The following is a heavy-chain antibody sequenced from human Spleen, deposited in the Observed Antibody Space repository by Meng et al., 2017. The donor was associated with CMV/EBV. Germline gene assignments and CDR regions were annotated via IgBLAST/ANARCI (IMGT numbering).Heavy chain of an antibody. CDR2: IHYSGST. J-gene: IGHJ4*02. CDR1: GGSISRSTYY. D-gene: IGHD2-2*01. CDR3: ARLGCSTSSCQYYFDY. Sequence: GSLRLSCTVSGGSISRSTYYWGWIRQPPGKGLEWIGSIHYSGSTYYNPSLKSRVTISVDTSKNQFSLKLRSVTATDTAVYSCARLGCSTSSCQYYFDYWGQGTLVTVSS. V-gene: IGHV4-39*01.